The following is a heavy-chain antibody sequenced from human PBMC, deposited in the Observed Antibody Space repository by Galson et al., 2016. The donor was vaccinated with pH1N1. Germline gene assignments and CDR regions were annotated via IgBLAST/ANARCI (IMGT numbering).Heavy chain of an antibody. J-gene: IGHJ3*01. CDR3: ARDGRVTVVVTDDALDV. CDR1: GGPFSSYP. CDR2: ITPVLRTA. D-gene: IGHD2-15*01. Sequence: SVKVSCKASGGPFSSYPISWVRQAPGQGLEWVGRITPVLRTATYAQKFQGRITITADKSTNTVYMQLSSLRSDDTAVYYCARDGRVTVVVTDDALDVWGQGTVLTVSS. V-gene: IGHV1-69*08.